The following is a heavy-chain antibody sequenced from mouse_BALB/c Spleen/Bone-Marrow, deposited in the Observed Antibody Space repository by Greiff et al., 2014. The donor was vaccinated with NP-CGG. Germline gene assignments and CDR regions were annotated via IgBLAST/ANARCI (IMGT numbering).Heavy chain of an antibody. CDR3: GRGWEVFTY. CDR2: ITYSDST. CDR1: GDSITSGY. D-gene: IGHD4-1*01. V-gene: IGHV3-8*02. J-gene: IGHJ3*01. Sequence: VQLKESGPSLVKPSQTLSLTRSVTGDSITSGYWNWIRKFPGNKLEYMGYITYSDSTYYNPSLKSRISITRDTSKNQYYLQLNSVTTEDTATYYCGRGWEVFTYWGQGTLVTVSA.